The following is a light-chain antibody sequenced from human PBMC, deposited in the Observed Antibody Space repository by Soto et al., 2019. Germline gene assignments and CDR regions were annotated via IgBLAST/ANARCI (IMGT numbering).Light chain of an antibody. Sequence: DIQMTQSPSSLSASVGDRVTITCRASQGIRDALGWYQQKPDKVPKRLIYSASSLQNGVPSRFSGRGSETVFTLTISSLQPEDFATYFCLQHSDYPFTFGQGTRLEI. CDR3: LQHSDYPFT. CDR1: QGIRDA. CDR2: SAS. V-gene: IGKV1-17*01. J-gene: IGKJ2*01.